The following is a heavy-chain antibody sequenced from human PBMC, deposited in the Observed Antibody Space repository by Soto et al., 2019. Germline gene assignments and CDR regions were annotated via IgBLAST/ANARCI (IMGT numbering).Heavy chain of an antibody. Sequence: SVKVSCKTSGYAFTGYYVYWLRQAPGQCLEWLGWINPNIGETNVSRSFKGRVTLTRDTSNNTAYMEMSRLQRADSAVYYCARDVGIAALRYCAMDFWGKGTTVTVSS. CDR1: GYAFTGYY. V-gene: IGHV1-2*02. J-gene: IGHJ6*03. CDR2: INPNIGET. D-gene: IGHD6-13*01. CDR3: ARDVGIAALRYCAMDF.